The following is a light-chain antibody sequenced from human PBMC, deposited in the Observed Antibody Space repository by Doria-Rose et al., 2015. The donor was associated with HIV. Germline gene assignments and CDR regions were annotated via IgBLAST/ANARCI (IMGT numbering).Light chain of an antibody. CDR2: WAS. CDR1: QSLLYTSKNY. V-gene: IGKV4-1*01. J-gene: IGKJ3*01. Sequence: DIRVTQSPESLGMSLGERATLNCKSNQSLLYTSKNYLAWYQQKPGQPPKLLIYWASTRQSAVPARFSGSGSGTDFTLTISSPEAEDVAVYYCQQYYDTPSFGPGTTVDIK. CDR3: QQYYDTPS.